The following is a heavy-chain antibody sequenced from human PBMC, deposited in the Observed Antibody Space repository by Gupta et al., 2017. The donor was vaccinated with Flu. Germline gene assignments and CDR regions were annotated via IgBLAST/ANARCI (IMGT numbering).Heavy chain of an antibody. CDR2: LDYSGST. D-gene: IGHD3-22*01. J-gene: IGHJ4*02. V-gene: IGHV4-39*01. CDR3: ARLHYDSSGYYIFDY. Sequence: QLQLQESGPGLVKPSETLSLTCTVSGGSISSSRYYWGWIRQPPGKELEWLGRLDYSGSTYYNPSLKSRVTISVDTPKNQFSLKLSSVTAADTAVYYCARLHYDSSGYYIFDYWGQGTLVTVSS. CDR1: GGSISSSRYY.